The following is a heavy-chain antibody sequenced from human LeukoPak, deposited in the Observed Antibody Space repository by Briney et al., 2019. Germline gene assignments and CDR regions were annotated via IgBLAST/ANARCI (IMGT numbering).Heavy chain of an antibody. CDR2: IYHSGST. CDR1: GGSISSYY. V-gene: IGHV4-4*09. J-gene: IGHJ4*02. D-gene: IGHD4-23*01. CDR3: ATLTTVVTAYYFDY. Sequence: SETLSLTCTVSGGSISSYYWSWIRQPPGKGLEWIGYIYHSGSTDYNPSLKSRVTISVNTSKSQFSLKLTSVTAADTAVYYCATLTTVVTAYYFDYWGQGTLVTVSS.